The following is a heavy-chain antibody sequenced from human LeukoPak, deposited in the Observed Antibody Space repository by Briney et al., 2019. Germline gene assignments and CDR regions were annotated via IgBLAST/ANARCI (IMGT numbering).Heavy chain of an antibody. D-gene: IGHD2-21*02. CDR2: IDPNSGGT. J-gene: IGHJ4*02. CDR3: AGACGGDCYSGAY. CDR1: GYAFTGYN. Sequence: ASVKVSCKASGYAFTGYNIHWVRQAPGQGFEYMGWIDPNSGGTDYAQKFQGRVTMTRDTSISTAYMELSSLRSEDTAVYYCAGACGGDCYSGAYWGQGILVTVSS. V-gene: IGHV1-2*02.